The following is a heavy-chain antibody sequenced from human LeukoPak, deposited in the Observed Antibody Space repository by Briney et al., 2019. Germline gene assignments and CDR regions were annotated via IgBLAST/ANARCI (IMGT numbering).Heavy chain of an antibody. CDR3: AKSSYYDSSGYYREYYFDQ. J-gene: IGHJ4*02. Sequence: PGGSLRLSCAASGFTLSSYAMHWVRQAPGKGLEWVAVISYDGSNKYYADSVKGRVTVSRDNSKSTLYLQMNSLRAEDTAVYYCAKSSYYDSSGYYREYYFDQWGQGTLVTVSS. V-gene: IGHV3-30-3*02. D-gene: IGHD3-22*01. CDR1: GFTLSSYA. CDR2: ISYDGSNK.